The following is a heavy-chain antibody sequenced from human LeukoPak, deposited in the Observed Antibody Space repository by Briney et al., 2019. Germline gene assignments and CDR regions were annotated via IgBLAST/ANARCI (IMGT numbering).Heavy chain of an antibody. D-gene: IGHD2-15*01. CDR1: RYSENYYG. Sequence: SSVKVSCKTSRYSENYYGITWVRQVAGPGLEWMGGVIPIFGTANYAQKFQGRVTITADKSTRTAYMELSSLRSEDTAVYYCARNTLGYCSGGSCYGPYYYYYYMDVWGKGTTVTVSS. CDR2: VIPIFGTA. V-gene: IGHV1-69*06. CDR3: ARNTLGYCSGGSCYGPYYYYYYMDV. J-gene: IGHJ6*03.